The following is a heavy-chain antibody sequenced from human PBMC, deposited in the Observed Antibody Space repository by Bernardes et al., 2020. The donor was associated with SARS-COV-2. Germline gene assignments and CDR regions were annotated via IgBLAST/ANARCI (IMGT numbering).Heavy chain of an antibody. Sequence: PLILSCAASGFTFDDSAMHWVRQAPGPGLEWVSGISWNSGSIGYADSVKGRFTISRDNAKNSLYLQMNSLKDDDTAVYYCARGDSGLYEALDIWGQGTTVIVSS. J-gene: IGHJ3*02. CDR2: ISWNSGSI. CDR3: ARGDSGLYEALDI. D-gene: IGHD2-2*02. V-gene: IGHV3-9*01. CDR1: GFTFDDSA.